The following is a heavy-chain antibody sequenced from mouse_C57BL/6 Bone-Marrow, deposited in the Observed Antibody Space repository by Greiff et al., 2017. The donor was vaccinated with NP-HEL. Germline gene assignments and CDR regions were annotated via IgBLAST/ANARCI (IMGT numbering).Heavy chain of an antibody. CDR3: ARQGYYRFAY. D-gene: IGHD2-3*01. Sequence: EVQRVESGGDLVKPGGSLKLSCAASGFTFSSYGMSWVRQTPDKRLEWVATISSGGSYTYYPDSVKGRFTISRDKAKNTLYLQMSSLKSEDTAMYYCARQGYYRFAYWGQGTLVTVSA. CDR2: ISSGGSYT. CDR1: GFTFSSYG. V-gene: IGHV5-6*01. J-gene: IGHJ3*01.